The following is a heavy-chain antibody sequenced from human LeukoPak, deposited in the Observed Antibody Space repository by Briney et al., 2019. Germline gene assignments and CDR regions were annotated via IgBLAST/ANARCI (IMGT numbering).Heavy chain of an antibody. CDR2: FSGSGGST. V-gene: IGHV3-23*01. J-gene: IGHJ4*02. Sequence: GGSLRLSCAASGFTFSSYAMSWVRQAPGKGLEWVSAFSGSGGSTYYADSVKGRFTISRDNSKNTLYLQMNSLRAEDTAVYYCAKALGRGFLEWLLPFDYWGQGTLVTVSS. CDR3: AKALGRGFLEWLLPFDY. CDR1: GFTFSSYA. D-gene: IGHD3-3*01.